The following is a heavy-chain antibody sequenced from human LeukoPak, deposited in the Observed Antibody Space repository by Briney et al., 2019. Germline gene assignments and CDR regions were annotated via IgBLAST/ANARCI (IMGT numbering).Heavy chain of an antibody. D-gene: IGHD2/OR15-2a*01. J-gene: IGHJ5*02. CDR1: GGSISSYY. CDR2: IYTSGST. V-gene: IGHV4-4*08. CDR3: ARDFSVWFDP. Sequence: RASETLSLTCTVSGGSISSYYWSWIRQPPGKGLEWIGRIYTSGSTNYNPSLKSRVTISVDTSKNQSSLKLSSVTAADTAVYYCARDFSVWFDPWGQGTLVTVSS.